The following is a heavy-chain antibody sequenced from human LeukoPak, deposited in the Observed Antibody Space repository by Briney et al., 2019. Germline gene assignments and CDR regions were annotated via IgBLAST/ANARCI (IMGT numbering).Heavy chain of an antibody. CDR1: GDSVSSTSVG. V-gene: IGHV6-1*01. CDR3: ARGSGSYNY. CDR2: TYYRSKWYN. D-gene: IGHD1-26*01. Sequence: SPTLSLTCAISGDSVSSTSVGWNWIRQSPSRGLEWLGRTYYRSKWYNDYAVSVKSRIIINADTSKNQFSLQLNSVSPEDTAVYYCARGSGSYNYWGQGTLVTVSS. J-gene: IGHJ4*02.